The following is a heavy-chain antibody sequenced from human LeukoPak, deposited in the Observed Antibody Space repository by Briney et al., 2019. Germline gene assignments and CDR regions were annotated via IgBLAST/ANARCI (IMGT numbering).Heavy chain of an antibody. J-gene: IGHJ2*01. CDR2: IYAVGTT. V-gene: IGHV3-53*01. CDR3: ARVISWDDWYFDL. Sequence: SGGSLRLSCAASGFPVSSNYMSWVRRAPGRGLEWVSVIYAVGTTYYADSVKGRFTISRDNSKNTLYLQMNSLRAEDTAFYYCARVISWDDWYFDLWGRGTLVTVSS. CDR1: GFPVSSNY. D-gene: IGHD6-13*01.